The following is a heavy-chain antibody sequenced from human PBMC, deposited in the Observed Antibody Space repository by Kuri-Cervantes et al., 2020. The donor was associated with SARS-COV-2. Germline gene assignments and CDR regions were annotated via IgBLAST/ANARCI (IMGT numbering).Heavy chain of an antibody. CDR2: IGPRGTTK. CDR1: GFIFSDYY. D-gene: IGHD5-24*01. Sequence: GESLKISCTTSGFIFSDYYMTWIRQAPGKGLEWVSNIGPRGTTKYYADSVKGRFTISRDNAKNTVYLQMNTLRAEDTAVYYCVTCLARDLYVEHYFDYWGQGTLVTVSS. J-gene: IGHJ4*02. V-gene: IGHV3-11*04. CDR3: VTCLARDLYVEHYFDY.